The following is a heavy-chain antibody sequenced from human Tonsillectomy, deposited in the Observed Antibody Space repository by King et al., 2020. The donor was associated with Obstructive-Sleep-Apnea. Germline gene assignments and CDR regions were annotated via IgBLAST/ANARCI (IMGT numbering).Heavy chain of an antibody. D-gene: IGHD6-13*01. J-gene: IGHJ4*02. V-gene: IGHV4-39*07. CDR2: IYYSGST. Sequence: QLQESGPGLVKPSETLSLTCTVSGGSISSNSYYWDWIRQPPGKGLEWIGSIYYSGSTYYNPSLKSRVTISVDTSKNQFSLKLSSVTAADTAVYYCAVDSSWYGGDLRYWGQGALVTVSS. CDR3: AVDSSWYGGDLRY. CDR1: GGSISSNSYY.